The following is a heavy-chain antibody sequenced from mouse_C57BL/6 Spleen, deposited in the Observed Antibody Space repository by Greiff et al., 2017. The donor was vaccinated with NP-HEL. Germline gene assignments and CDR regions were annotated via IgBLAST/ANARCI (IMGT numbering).Heavy chain of an antibody. D-gene: IGHD2-3*01. CDR2: IYPGSGNT. CDR3: AREGVYDGYYEDAMDY. Sequence: QVQLQQSGAELVRPGASVKLSCKASGYTFTDYYINWVKQRPGQGLEWIARIYPGSGNTYYNEKFKGKATLTAEKSSSTAYMQLSSLTSEDSAVYFCAREGVYDGYYEDAMDYWGQGTSVTVSS. CDR1: GYTFTDYY. J-gene: IGHJ4*01. V-gene: IGHV1-76*01.